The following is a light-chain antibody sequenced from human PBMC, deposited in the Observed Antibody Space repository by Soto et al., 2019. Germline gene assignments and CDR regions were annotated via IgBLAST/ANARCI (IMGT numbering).Light chain of an antibody. J-gene: IGLJ2*01. CDR1: SSNIGSNY. CDR3: GAWDDSLSGVV. CDR2: RNN. V-gene: IGLV1-47*01. Sequence: QSVLTQPPSASGTPGQRVTISCSGSSSNIGSNYVFWYQQLPGTAPKLLIYRNNQRPSGVPARFSGSKSGTSASLAISGLRSEDETDYYCGAWDDSLSGVVFGGGTKVTVL.